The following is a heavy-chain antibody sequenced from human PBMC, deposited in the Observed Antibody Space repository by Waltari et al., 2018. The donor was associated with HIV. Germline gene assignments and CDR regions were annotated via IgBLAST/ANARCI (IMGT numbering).Heavy chain of an antibody. CDR2: INDRGSP. CDR1: GGSFSGYY. V-gene: IGHV4-34*01. CDR3: ARGPRDNLDY. J-gene: IGHJ4*02. D-gene: IGHD1-20*01. Sequence: QVQLRQWGAGLLKPSETLSLTCAVYGGSFSGYYCSWIRHSPGKGLQWLGDINDRGSPNYNMSLKSRLTISLDTSQKQFSLKLSSLTAADAAVYYCARGPRDNLDYWGQGTLVAVSS.